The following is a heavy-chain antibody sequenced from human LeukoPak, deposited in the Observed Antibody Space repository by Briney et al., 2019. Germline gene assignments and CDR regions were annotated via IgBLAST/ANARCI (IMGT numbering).Heavy chain of an antibody. CDR3: ARDRSGYEKRFDY. Sequence: SETLSLTCTVSGGSISSSSYYWGWIRQPPGKGLEWIGSIYYSGSTYHNPSLKSRVTISVDTSKNQFSLKLSSVTAADTAVYYCARDRSGYEKRFDYWDQGTLVTVSS. CDR1: GGSISSSSYY. V-gene: IGHV4-39*07. CDR2: IYYSGST. J-gene: IGHJ4*02. D-gene: IGHD5-12*01.